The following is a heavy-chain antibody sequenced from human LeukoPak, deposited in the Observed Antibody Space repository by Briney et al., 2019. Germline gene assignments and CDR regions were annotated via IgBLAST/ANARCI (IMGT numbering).Heavy chain of an antibody. D-gene: IGHD4-23*01. CDR3: ARRVVNNRNWYFNL. CDR1: GYSFASYW. V-gene: IGHV5-51*01. Sequence: GASLKISCKGSGYSFASYWIGWVRQMPGKGLEWMGIIYPGDSDTRYSPSFQGQVTTSADKSISTAYLQWSSLKASDTAMYYCARRVVNNRNWYFNLWGRGTLVTVSS. J-gene: IGHJ2*01. CDR2: IYPGDSDT.